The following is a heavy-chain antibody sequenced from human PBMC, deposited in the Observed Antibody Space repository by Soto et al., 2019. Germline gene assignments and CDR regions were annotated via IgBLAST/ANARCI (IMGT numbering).Heavy chain of an antibody. V-gene: IGHV4-39*01. CDR2: QYYSGST. CDR1: GGSINSGFFY. CDR3: ARGDDFAGNDYFDY. D-gene: IGHD1-1*01. Sequence: PSETLSITCSVSGGSINSGFFYWGWIRQAPGKGLEYIGSQYYSGSTYYNPSLKSRVNIFIDTSKNQFSLQLSSVTAADTAVYFCARGDDFAGNDYFDYWGQGILVTVSS. J-gene: IGHJ4*02.